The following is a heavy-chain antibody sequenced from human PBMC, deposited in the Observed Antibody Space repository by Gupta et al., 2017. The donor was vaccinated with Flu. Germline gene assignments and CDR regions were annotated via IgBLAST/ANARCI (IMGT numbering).Heavy chain of an antibody. CDR3: ARHIESERSVAFEL. J-gene: IGHJ3*01. CDR1: GGSINSGSHY. V-gene: IGHV4-61*02. D-gene: IGHD5-24*01. CDR2: IRSSGI. Sequence: QVQLQESGPGLVKPSETLSLACIVSGGSINSGSHYWSWVRQPTGKGLEWIGRIRSSGINYNPSLKSRVTMSIEASKNQFSLTLAFVTAADTAVYYCARHIESERSVAFELWGRGTTVIVSS.